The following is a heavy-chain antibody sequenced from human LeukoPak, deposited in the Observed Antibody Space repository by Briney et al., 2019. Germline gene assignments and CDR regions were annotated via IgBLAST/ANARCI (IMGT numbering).Heavy chain of an antibody. CDR3: ARSYYYDSSGPADPMTFDY. J-gene: IGHJ4*02. CDR1: GGSISSYY. V-gene: IGHV4-4*07. CDR2: IYTSGST. D-gene: IGHD3-22*01. Sequence: SETLSLTCTVSGGSISSYYWSWIRQPAGKGLEWIGRIYTSGSTNYNPSLKSRVTMSVDTSKNQFSLKLSSVTAADTAVYYCARSYYYDSSGPADPMTFDYWGQGTLVTVSS.